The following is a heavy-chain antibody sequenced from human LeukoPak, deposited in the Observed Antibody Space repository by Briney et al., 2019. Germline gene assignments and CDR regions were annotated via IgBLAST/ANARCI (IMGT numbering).Heavy chain of an antibody. D-gene: IGHD4-23*01. CDR1: GGSISSYY. CDR2: INHSGST. Sequence: SETLSLTCTVSGGSISSYYWSWIRQPPGKGLEWIGEINHSGSTNYNPSLKSRVTISVDTSKNQFSLKLSSVTAADTAVYYCARANDYGGKNDYWGQGTLVTVSS. V-gene: IGHV4-34*01. CDR3: ARANDYGGKNDY. J-gene: IGHJ4*02.